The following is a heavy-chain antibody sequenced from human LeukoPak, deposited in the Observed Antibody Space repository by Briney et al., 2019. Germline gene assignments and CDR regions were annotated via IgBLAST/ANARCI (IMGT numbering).Heavy chain of an antibody. Sequence: GGSLRLSSAASGFTFSSYWMHWVRQGPGKKGLVWVSRINSDGSSIAYADSMEGRFTISRDNAKNTLDLQMNSLRAEDTAVYFCVRGAPFDYWGQGTLVTVS. CDR1: GFTFSSYW. CDR2: INSDGSSI. J-gene: IGHJ4*02. V-gene: IGHV3-74*01. CDR3: VRGAPFDY.